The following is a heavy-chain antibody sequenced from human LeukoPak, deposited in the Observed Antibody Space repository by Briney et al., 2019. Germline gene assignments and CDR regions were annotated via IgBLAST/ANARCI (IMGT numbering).Heavy chain of an antibody. CDR2: ISSSGSYT. CDR3: ATDRFGNYDFDN. J-gene: IGHJ4*02. V-gene: IGHV3-21*01. D-gene: IGHD5-12*01. Sequence: GGSLRLSCAASGFAFNTYTLNWVRQAPGKGLEWVACISSSGSYTYYANSVKGRFTLSTVNAKNSLFLQMNSLRAEDTAMYYCATDRFGNYDFDNWGQGTLVTVSS. CDR1: GFAFNTYT.